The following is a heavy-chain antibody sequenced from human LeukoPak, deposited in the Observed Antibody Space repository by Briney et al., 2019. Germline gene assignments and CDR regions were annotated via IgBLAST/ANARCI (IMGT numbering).Heavy chain of an antibody. CDR3: ARIHYSYYYMDV. V-gene: IGHV3-23*01. J-gene: IGHJ6*03. CDR2: ISGSGGST. Sequence: GGSLRLSCAASGFTFSSYAMSWVRQAPGKGLEWVSAISGSGGSTYYADSVKGRFTISRDNAKNSLYLQMNSLRAEDTAVYYCARIHYSYYYMDVWGKGTTVTVSS. CDR1: GFTFSSYA.